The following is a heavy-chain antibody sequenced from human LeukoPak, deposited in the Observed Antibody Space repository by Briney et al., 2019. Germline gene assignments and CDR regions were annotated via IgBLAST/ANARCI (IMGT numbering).Heavy chain of an antibody. J-gene: IGHJ4*02. CDR3: TASLDYGEYCFDN. V-gene: IGHV3-15*01. Sequence: GGSLRLSCAASGFTFTDVWMTGVRQAPGKGLEWVGRIKRKTDGGTTDYAAPVKGRFTISRDDSQNTLYLQMNSLKTEDTGVYYCTASLDYGEYCFDNWGQGALVTVSS. CDR2: IKRKTDGGTT. CDR1: GFTFTDVW. D-gene: IGHD4-17*01.